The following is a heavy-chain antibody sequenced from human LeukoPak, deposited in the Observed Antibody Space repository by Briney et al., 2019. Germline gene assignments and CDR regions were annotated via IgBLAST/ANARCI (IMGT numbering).Heavy chain of an antibody. CDR1: GFTFSSYG. Sequence: PGRSLRLSCAASGFTFSSYGMHWVRQAPGKGLEWVAVIWYDGSNKYYADSVKGRFTISRDNSKNTLYLQMNSLRAEDTAVYYCARGGYCSSTSCSKGRYYYYGMDVWGQGTTVTVSS. D-gene: IGHD2-2*01. J-gene: IGHJ6*02. V-gene: IGHV3-33*01. CDR3: ARGGYCSSTSCSKGRYYYYGMDV. CDR2: IWYDGSNK.